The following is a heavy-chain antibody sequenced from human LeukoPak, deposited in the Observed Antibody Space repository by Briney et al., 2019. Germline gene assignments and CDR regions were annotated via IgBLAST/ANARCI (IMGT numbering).Heavy chain of an antibody. V-gene: IGHV1-69*13. CDR1: GGTFSSYA. CDR3: ARDLAEDTAMVEFDS. D-gene: IGHD5-18*01. J-gene: IGHJ5*01. CDR2: IIPIFGTA. Sequence: ASVKVSCKASGGTFSSYAISWVRQAPGQGLEWMGGIIPIFGTANYAQKFQGRVTITADESTSTAYMELSSLRSEDTAVYYCARDLAEDTAMVEFDSWGQGTLVTVSS.